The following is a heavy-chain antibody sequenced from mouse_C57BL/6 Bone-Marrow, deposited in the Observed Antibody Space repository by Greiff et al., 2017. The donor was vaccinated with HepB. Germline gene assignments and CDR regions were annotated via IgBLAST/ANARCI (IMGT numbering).Heavy chain of an antibody. CDR2: ISYDGSN. V-gene: IGHV3-6*01. D-gene: IGHD1-1*01. CDR1: GYSITSGYY. Sequence: EVQRVESGPGLVKPSQSLSLTCSVTGYSITSGYYWNWIRQFPGNKLEWMGYISYDGSNNYNPSLKNRISITRDTSKNQFFLKLNSVTTEDTVTYYCARDDYGSRSGYFDVWGTGTTVTVSS. CDR3: ARDDYGSRSGYFDV. J-gene: IGHJ1*03.